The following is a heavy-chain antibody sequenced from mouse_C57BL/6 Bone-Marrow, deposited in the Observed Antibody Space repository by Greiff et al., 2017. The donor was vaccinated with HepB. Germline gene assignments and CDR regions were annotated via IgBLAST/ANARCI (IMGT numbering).Heavy chain of an antibody. Sequence: EVQRVESGGGLVQPGGSLSLSCAASGFTFTDYYMSWVRQPPGKALEWLGFIRNKANGYTTEDSAAVKGRFTISRDNSQIFLYLQMNALRAEDSATYYCARYAYGSLDYWGQGTTLTVSS. CDR3: ARYAYGSLDY. D-gene: IGHD1-1*01. CDR1: GFTFTDYY. CDR2: IRNKANGYTT. J-gene: IGHJ2*01. V-gene: IGHV7-3*01.